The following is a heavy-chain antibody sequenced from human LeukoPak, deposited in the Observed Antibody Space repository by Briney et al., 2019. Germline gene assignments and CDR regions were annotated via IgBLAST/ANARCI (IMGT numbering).Heavy chain of an antibody. J-gene: IGHJ6*03. CDR3: AREIAVLIYYYYMNV. V-gene: IGHV1-69*06. CDR2: IIPIFGTA. Sequence: SVKVSCKASGGTFSSYAISWVRQAPGQGLEWMGRIIPIFGTANYAQKSQGRVTITADKSTSTAYMELSSLRSEDTAVYYCAREIAVLIYYYYMNVWGKGTTVTVSS. D-gene: IGHD6-19*01. CDR1: GGTFSSYA.